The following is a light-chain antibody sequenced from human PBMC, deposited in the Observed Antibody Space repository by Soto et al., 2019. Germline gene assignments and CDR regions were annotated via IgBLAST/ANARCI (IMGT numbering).Light chain of an antibody. V-gene: IGLV1-44*01. CDR1: SSNIGSNT. Sequence: QSVLTQPPSASGTHGQRVTISCSGSSSNIGSNTVNWYQQLPGTAPKLLTYSNNQRPSGVPDRFSGSKSGTSASLAISGLQSEDEADYYCGAWDDSLNGPVFGTGTKLTVL. J-gene: IGLJ1*01. CDR3: GAWDDSLNGPV. CDR2: SNN.